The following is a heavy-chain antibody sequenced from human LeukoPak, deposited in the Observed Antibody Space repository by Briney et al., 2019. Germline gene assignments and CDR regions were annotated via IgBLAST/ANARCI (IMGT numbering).Heavy chain of an antibody. CDR1: GFTFDDYA. D-gene: IGHD2-15*01. V-gene: IGHV3-9*01. CDR2: ISWNSGSI. Sequence: GRSLRLSCAASGFTFDDYAMHWVRQAPGKGLEWVSGISWNSGSIGYADSVKGRFTISRDNAKNSLYLQMNSLRAEDTAVYYCAKASAVVVVAASLVYWGQGALVTVSS. CDR3: AKASAVVVVAASLVY. J-gene: IGHJ4*02.